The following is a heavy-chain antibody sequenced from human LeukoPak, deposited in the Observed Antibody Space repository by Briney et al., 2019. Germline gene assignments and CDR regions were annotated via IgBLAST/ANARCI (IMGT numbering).Heavy chain of an antibody. V-gene: IGHV1-3*01. CDR1: GYSFTIYF. Sequence: GASVKVSCKASGYSFTIYFMHWVRQAPGQRPEWMGWINVGIDNTKYSQKFQGRVIITTDTSATTAYMELSSLRSEDTAVYFCARARPGSYRFDYWGQGSLVTVSS. CDR3: ARARPGSYRFDY. CDR2: INVGIDNT. J-gene: IGHJ4*02. D-gene: IGHD3-16*02.